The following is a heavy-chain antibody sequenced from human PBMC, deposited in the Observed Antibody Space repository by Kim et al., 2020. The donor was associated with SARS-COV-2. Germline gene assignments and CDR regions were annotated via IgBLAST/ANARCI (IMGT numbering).Heavy chain of an antibody. CDR1: GFTFSSYG. D-gene: IGHD6-13*01. J-gene: IGHJ4*01. CDR3: AKDRGREHQLVLWYFDY. Sequence: GGSLRPSCAASGFTFSSYGMHWVRQAPGKGLEWVAVISYDGSNKYYADSVKGRFTISRDNSKNTLYLQMNSLRAEDTAVYYCAKDRGREHQLVLWYFDY. V-gene: IGHV3-30*18. CDR2: ISYDGSNK.